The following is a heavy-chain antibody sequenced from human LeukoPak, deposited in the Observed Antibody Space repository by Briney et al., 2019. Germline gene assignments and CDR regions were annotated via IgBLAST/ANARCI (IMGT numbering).Heavy chain of an antibody. CDR1: GGSLSSYY. CDR3: AREKRCSSTSGYGIDY. Sequence: SETLSLTCTVSGGSLSSYYWSCIRQPAGKGLEWIGRIYTSVSTNYNPSLQCRVTMSVHTSKNMFSLKLSCVTSAHTAVYYCAREKRCSSTSGYGIDYWGQGTLVTVSS. J-gene: IGHJ4*02. V-gene: IGHV4-4*07. CDR2: IYTSVST. D-gene: IGHD2-2*01.